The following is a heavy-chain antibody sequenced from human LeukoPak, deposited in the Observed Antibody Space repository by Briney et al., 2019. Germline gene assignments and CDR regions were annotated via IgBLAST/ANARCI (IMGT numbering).Heavy chain of an antibody. V-gene: IGHV4-34*01. D-gene: IGHD3-22*01. Sequence: SETLSLTCAVYGGSFSDFYWSWIRQPPGKGLEWIGEINHSGSTNYNPSLKSRGTISVDTTKNQLSLKLSSVTAAETAVYYCARGAGFDSSGYYRHWYFELWGRGTLVTVSS. J-gene: IGHJ2*01. CDR3: ARGAGFDSSGYYRHWYFEL. CDR2: INHSGST. CDR1: GGSFSDFY.